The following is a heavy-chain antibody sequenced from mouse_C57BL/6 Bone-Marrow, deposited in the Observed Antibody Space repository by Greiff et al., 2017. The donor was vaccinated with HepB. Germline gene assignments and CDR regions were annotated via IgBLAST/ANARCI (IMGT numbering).Heavy chain of an antibody. J-gene: IGHJ2*01. V-gene: IGHV1-42*01. Sequence: VQLKESGPELVKPGASVKISCKASGYSFTGYYMNWVKQSPEKSLEWIGEINPSTGGTTYNQKFKAKATLTVDKSSSTAYMQLKSLTSEDSADYYCARERAPFHYYFDYWGQGTTLTVSS. CDR2: INPSTGGT. CDR3: ARERAPFHYYFDY. D-gene: IGHD3-3*01. CDR1: GYSFTGYY.